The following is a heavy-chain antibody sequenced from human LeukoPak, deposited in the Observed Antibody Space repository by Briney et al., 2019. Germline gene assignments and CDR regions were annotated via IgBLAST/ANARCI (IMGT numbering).Heavy chain of an antibody. J-gene: IGHJ5*02. Sequence: PSETLSLTCTVSGGSISSGSHYWSWIRQPPGKGLEWIGYIYYSGSTNYNPSLKSRVTMSVDTSKNHLSLKLSSVTAADTAVYYCARLLPSYESHRGWFDPWGQGTLVTVSS. CDR1: GGSISSGSHY. CDR3: ARLLPSYESHRGWFDP. CDR2: IYYSGST. V-gene: IGHV4-61*03. D-gene: IGHD5-18*01.